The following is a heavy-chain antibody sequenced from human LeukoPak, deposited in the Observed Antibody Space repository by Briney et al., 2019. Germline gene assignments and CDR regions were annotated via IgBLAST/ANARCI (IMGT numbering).Heavy chain of an antibody. CDR3: AKGVMPNYYFGMDV. CDR1: GFTFSSYA. J-gene: IGHJ6*02. D-gene: IGHD2-2*01. Sequence: GGSLRLSCAASGFTFSSYAMSWVRQAPGKGLEWVSVISGSGGSTYYADSVRGRLTISRDNSKNTLYLQMNSLRADDTAVYYCAKGVMPNYYFGMDVWGQGTTVTVSS. CDR2: ISGSGGST. V-gene: IGHV3-23*01.